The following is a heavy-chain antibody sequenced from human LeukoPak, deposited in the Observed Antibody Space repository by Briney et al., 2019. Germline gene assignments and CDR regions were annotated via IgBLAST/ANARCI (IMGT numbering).Heavy chain of an antibody. D-gene: IGHD4-17*01. J-gene: IGHJ6*02. CDR2: ISYDGSNK. V-gene: IGHV3-30*18. Sequence: GSLRLSCAASGFTFSSYGMHWVRQAPGKGLEWVAVISYDGSNKYYADSVKGRFTISRDNSKNTLYLQMNSLRAEDTAVYYCAKATVTPYYYYGMDVWGQGTTVTVSS. CDR1: GFTFSSYG. CDR3: AKATVTPYYYYGMDV.